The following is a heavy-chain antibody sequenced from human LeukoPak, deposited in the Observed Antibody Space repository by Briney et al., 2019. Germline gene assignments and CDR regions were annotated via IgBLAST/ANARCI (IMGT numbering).Heavy chain of an antibody. CDR2: IYHSGST. CDR1: GYSISSGYY. D-gene: IGHD1-26*01. CDR3: ARHAYSGSHSSFDY. Sequence: PSETLSLTCAVSGYSISSGYYWGWIRQPPGKGLEWIGSIYHSGSTYYNPSLKSRATISVDTSKNQFSLKLSSVTAADTAVYYCARHAYSGSHSSFDYWGQGTLVTVSS. V-gene: IGHV4-38-2*01. J-gene: IGHJ4*02.